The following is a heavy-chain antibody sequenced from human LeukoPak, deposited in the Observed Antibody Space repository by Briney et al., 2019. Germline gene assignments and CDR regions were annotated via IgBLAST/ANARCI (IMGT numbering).Heavy chain of an antibody. D-gene: IGHD3-10*01. V-gene: IGHV1-24*01. CDR3: ARANMVRGVGSFFDRNWFDP. Sequence: ASVKVSCKVSGYTLTALSMHWVRQAPGKGLEWMGGFDPEYGKTIYAQKFQGRVTMTEDTSTDTAYMELSSLRSEDTAVYYCARANMVRGVGSFFDRNWFDPWGQGTLVTVSS. CDR2: FDPEYGKT. J-gene: IGHJ5*02. CDR1: GYTLTALS.